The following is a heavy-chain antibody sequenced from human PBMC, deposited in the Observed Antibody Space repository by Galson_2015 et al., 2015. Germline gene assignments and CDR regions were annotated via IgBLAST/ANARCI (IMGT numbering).Heavy chain of an antibody. Sequence: SLRLSCAASGFTFSSYAMSWVRQAPGKGLEWVSAIGGRGISTYYADSVKGRFTISRDNSKNTLYVQMNSLRAEDTAVYYCAKDYCSGGSCYSAFDVWGQGTMVTVSS. CDR1: GFTFSSYA. CDR2: IGGRGIST. CDR3: AKDYCSGGSCYSAFDV. D-gene: IGHD2-15*01. J-gene: IGHJ3*01. V-gene: IGHV3-23*01.